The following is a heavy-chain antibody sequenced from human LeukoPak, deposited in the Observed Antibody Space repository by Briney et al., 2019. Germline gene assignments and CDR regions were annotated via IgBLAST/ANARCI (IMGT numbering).Heavy chain of an antibody. J-gene: IGHJ6*03. CDR2: NEHSGST. CDR3: ARVDGYCSSTSCYAGFGYYYYMDV. Sequence: SETLSLTCAVSGYSISSGYYWGCIRQPPGKGLEWIGSNEHSGSTCYNASLKSRVTISVDTSKNQFSLKLSSVTAADTAVYYCARVDGYCSSTSCYAGFGYYYYMDVWGKGTTVTVSS. D-gene: IGHD2-2*01. CDR1: GYSISSGYY. V-gene: IGHV4-38-2*01.